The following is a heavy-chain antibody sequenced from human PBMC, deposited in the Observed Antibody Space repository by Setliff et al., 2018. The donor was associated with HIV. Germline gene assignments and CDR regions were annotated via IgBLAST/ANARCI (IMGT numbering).Heavy chain of an antibody. V-gene: IGHV1-18*01. J-gene: IGHJ6*03. CDR3: ARTRLLYPENYNYMDV. D-gene: IGHD4-17*01. CDR2: ISGYSGNT. CDR1: GYSFPTYG. Sequence: GASVKVSCKASGYSFPTYGIGWVRQAPGQGLEWMGWISGYSGNTEYTQNLQGRVTMTTDTSTSTAYMELRSLTSDDTAVYYCARTRLLYPENYNYMDVWGIGTTVTVSS.